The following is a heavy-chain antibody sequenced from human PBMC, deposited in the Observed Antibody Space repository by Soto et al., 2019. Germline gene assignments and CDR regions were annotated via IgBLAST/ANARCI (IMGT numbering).Heavy chain of an antibody. Sequence: AGGSLRLSCAASGFTVSSTYLTWVRQAPGKGLEWVSGISGTGYGTYYADSVKGRFTISRDSSNNTLYLQMNSLRGEDTAIYYCAKARQAQSHYYYGMDVWGQGTPVTVSS. J-gene: IGHJ6*02. CDR3: AKARQAQSHYYYGMDV. CDR2: ISGTGYGT. CDR1: GFTVSSTY. D-gene: IGHD6-19*01. V-gene: IGHV3-23*01.